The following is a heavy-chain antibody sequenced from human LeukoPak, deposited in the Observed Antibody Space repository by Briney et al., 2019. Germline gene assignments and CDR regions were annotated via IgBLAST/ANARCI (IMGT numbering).Heavy chain of an antibody. V-gene: IGHV3-23*01. Sequence: PGGSLRLSCVASGLMFSNYAMNWVRQAPGKGLEWVALIGTNPAATHYPDSVQGRFTISRDNSRNTLYLQMNSLRVEDTAIYYCARVRDNYHYYGMDVWGQGTTVTVSS. CDR1: GLMFSNYA. J-gene: IGHJ6*02. D-gene: IGHD2-21*01. CDR2: IGTNPAAT. CDR3: ARVRDNYHYYGMDV.